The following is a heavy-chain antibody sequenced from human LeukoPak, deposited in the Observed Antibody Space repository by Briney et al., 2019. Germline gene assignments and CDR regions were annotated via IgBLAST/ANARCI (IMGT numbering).Heavy chain of an antibody. Sequence: PSETLSLTCTVSGGSISGNYWSWIRRPPGRGLEWIGYVFYSGTTNYNPSLKSRLTISVDTSKNQFSLKLSSVTAADTAVYYCARLGRMTPLGNSFYHSMDVWGQGTTVTVSS. V-gene: IGHV4-59*08. CDR1: GGSISGNY. CDR3: ARLGRMTPLGNSFYHSMDV. J-gene: IGHJ6*02. D-gene: IGHD4-23*01. CDR2: VFYSGTT.